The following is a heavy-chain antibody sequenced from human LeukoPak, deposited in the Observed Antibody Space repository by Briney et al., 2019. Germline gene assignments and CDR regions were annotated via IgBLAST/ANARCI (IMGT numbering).Heavy chain of an antibody. CDR2: ISYDGSNK. V-gene: IGHV3-30-3*01. J-gene: IGHJ5*02. Sequence: GGSLGLSCAASGFTFSSYAMHWVRQAPGKGLEWVAVISYDGSNKYYADSVKGRFTISRDNSKNTLYLQMNGLRAEDTAVYYCAREDFWSGSNWFDPWGQGTLVTVSS. CDR3: AREDFWSGSNWFDP. CDR1: GFTFSSYA. D-gene: IGHD3-3*01.